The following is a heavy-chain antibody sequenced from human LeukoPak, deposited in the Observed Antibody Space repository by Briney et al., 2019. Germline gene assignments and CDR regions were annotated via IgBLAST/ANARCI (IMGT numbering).Heavy chain of an antibody. CDR3: AKYDIVVVPAAMVDY. J-gene: IGHJ4*02. V-gene: IGHV3-23*01. CDR2: ISGSGGST. Sequence: GGSLRLSCAASGFTFSSYAMSWVRQAPGKGLELVSAISGSGGSTYYADSVKGRFTISRDNSKNTLYLQMNSLRAEDTAVYYCAKYDIVVVPAAMVDYWGQGTLVTVSS. CDR1: GFTFSSYA. D-gene: IGHD2-2*01.